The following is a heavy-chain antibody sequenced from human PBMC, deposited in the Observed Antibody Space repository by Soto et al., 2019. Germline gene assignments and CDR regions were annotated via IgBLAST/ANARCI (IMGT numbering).Heavy chain of an antibody. Sequence: GGSLRLSCAASGFTFSAYSMNWVRQAPGKGLEWISSITSGSDYIFDADSVRGRFTISRHNAKNSLYLQMNGLRAEDPAVYFCARTPNFWTAYHFFDSWGQGALVTVSS. D-gene: IGHD3-3*01. V-gene: IGHV3-21*01. CDR3: ARTPNFWTAYHFFDS. J-gene: IGHJ4*02. CDR1: GFTFSAYS. CDR2: ITSGSDYI.